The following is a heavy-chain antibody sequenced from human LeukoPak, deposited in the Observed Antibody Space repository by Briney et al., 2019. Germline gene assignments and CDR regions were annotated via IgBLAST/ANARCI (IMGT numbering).Heavy chain of an antibody. CDR1: GGSMDNYY. J-gene: IGHJ2*01. Sequence: SETLSLTRTVSGGSMDNYYWSWIRQPPGKGLEWIGYIYYSGSTNYNPSLNSRVTISVDTSKNQFSLKLNSVTAADTAVYFCARQALAVAGAYWFFDLWGRGTLVTVSS. V-gene: IGHV4-59*08. CDR3: ARQALAVAGAYWFFDL. CDR2: IYYSGST. D-gene: IGHD6-19*01.